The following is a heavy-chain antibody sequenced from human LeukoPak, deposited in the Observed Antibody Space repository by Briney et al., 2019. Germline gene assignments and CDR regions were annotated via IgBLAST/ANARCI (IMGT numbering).Heavy chain of an antibody. D-gene: IGHD3-22*01. V-gene: IGHV4-61*02. CDR1: GGSISSSSYY. J-gene: IGHJ4*02. Sequence: SETLSLTCTVSGGSISSSSYYWSWIRQPAGKGLEWIGRIYTSGSTNYNPSLKSRVTMSVDTSKNQFSLKLSSVTAADTAVYYCARGGPGYYDSSGYFDYWGQGTLVTVSS. CDR3: ARGGPGYYDSSGYFDY. CDR2: IYTSGST.